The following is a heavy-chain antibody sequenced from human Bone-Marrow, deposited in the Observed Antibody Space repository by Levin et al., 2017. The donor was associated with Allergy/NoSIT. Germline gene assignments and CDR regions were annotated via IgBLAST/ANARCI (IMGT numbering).Heavy chain of an antibody. J-gene: IGHJ4*02. CDR1: GFSFRSHG. CDR2: ISSTSSII. Sequence: GESLKISCAASGFSFRSHGMNWVRQAPGKGLEWISYISSTSSIIYYADSVKGRFTISRDNAQNSLYLQMSSLRANDAAVEYCGTSGQWLESSYFDTWGQGTRVTVSS. D-gene: IGHD6-19*01. CDR3: GTSGQWLESSYFDT. V-gene: IGHV3-48*01.